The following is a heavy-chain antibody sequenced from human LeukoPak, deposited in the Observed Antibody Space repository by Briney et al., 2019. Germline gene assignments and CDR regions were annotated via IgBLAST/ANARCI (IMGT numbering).Heavy chain of an antibody. D-gene: IGHD3/OR15-3a*01. CDR3: AKEFGTDPALDY. J-gene: IGHJ4*02. CDR2: ISSDGSDK. CDR1: GFTSSTYG. Sequence: GGSLRLSCAASGFTSSTYGMHWVRQAPGKGLEWVAVISSDGSDKYYADSVKGRFTISRDNSKTTLYLQMNSLRVEDTAEYYCAKEFGTDPALDYWGQGTLVTVSS. V-gene: IGHV3-30*18.